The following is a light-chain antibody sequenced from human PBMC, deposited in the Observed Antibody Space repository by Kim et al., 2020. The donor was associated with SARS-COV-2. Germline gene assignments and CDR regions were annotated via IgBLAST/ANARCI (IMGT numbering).Light chain of an antibody. Sequence: QLVLTQSPSASASLGASVKLTCTLSSGHHNYAIAWHQQKPEKGPRYLMKLNSDGSHNRGDGIPDRFSGSSSGTERYLTISSLQSEDEADYYCQTWGTGIRVFGGGTKLTVL. CDR2: LNSDGSH. CDR3: QTWGTGIRV. CDR1: SGHHNYA. V-gene: IGLV4-69*01. J-gene: IGLJ3*02.